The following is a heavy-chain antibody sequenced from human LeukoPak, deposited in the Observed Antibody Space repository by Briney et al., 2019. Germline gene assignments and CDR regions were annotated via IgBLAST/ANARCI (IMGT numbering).Heavy chain of an antibody. D-gene: IGHD6-13*01. CDR1: GYSTSSGYY. J-gene: IGHJ4*02. CDR3: ARDLMGIAYRGAFYY. CDR2: IYHSGST. V-gene: IGHV4-38-2*02. Sequence: SETLSLTCTVSGYSTSSGYYWGWIRQPPGKGLEWIGSIYHSGSTYYNPSLKSRVTISVDTSKNQFSLKLSSVTAADTAVYYCARDLMGIAYRGAFYYWGQGTLVTVSS.